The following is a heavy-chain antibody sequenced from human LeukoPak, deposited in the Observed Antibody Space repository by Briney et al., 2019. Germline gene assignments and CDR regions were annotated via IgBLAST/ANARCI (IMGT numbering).Heavy chain of an antibody. CDR2: IYYTGSV. J-gene: IGHJ6*02. CDR3: ARDHSYYFGSQTSTLDV. Sequence: SETLSLTCTVSGASICTGGFYWTWIRQPPGKGLEWIGYIYYTGSVDYNASLKSRLTISLDTSKNRFSLKLNSVTAADTAVYYCARDHSYYFGSQTSTLDVWGQGTAVTVSS. V-gene: IGHV4-31*03. CDR1: GASICTGGFY. D-gene: IGHD3-10*01.